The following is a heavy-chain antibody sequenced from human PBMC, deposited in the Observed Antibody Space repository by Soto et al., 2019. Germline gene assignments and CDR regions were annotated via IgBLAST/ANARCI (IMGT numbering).Heavy chain of an antibody. J-gene: IGHJ4*02. D-gene: IGHD3-9*01. CDR2: IKSKTDGGTT. CDR1: GFTFSNAW. V-gene: IGHV3-15*07. Sequence: GGSLRLSCAASGFTFSNAWMNWVRQAPGKGLEWVGRIKSKTDGGTTDYAAPVKGRFTISRDDSKNTLYLQMNSLKTEDTAVYYCTTVGSANYDILTGYYPIDYWGQGTLVTVSS. CDR3: TTVGSANYDILTGYYPIDY.